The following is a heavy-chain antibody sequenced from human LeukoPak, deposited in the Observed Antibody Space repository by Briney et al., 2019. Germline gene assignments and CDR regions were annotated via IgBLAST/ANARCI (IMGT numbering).Heavy chain of an antibody. CDR2: INHSGST. D-gene: IGHD6-19*01. V-gene: IGHV4-34*01. Sequence: SETLSLTCAVYGGSFSGYYWSWIRQPPGKGLEWIGEINHSGSTNYNPSLKSRVTISVDTSKNQFSLKLSSVTAADTAVYYCARERPSIAVAGGNLDYWAQGTLVTVSS. J-gene: IGHJ4*02. CDR1: GGSFSGYY. CDR3: ARERPSIAVAGGNLDY.